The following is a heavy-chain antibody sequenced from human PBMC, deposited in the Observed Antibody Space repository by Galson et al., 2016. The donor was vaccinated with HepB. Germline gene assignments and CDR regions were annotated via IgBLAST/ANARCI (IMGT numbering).Heavy chain of an antibody. CDR2: ISYDGDTK. D-gene: IGHD5-18*01. V-gene: IGHV3-30*03. CDR3: ASDPRQWQRGYNYGFEY. J-gene: IGHJ4*02. CDR1: GFTFSTYG. Sequence: SLRLSCAASGFTFSTYGMHWVRQAPGKGLEWVAVISYDGDTKYHADSVKGRFTISRDNSKNTLYLQMHRLRFEDTAVYYCASDPRQWQRGYNYGFEYWAQGTLVSVSS.